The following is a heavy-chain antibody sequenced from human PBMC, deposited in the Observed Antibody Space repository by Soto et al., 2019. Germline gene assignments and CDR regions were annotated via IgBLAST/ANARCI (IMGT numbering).Heavy chain of an antibody. V-gene: IGHV3-74*01. Sequence: GGSLRLSCAVSGFTLSSYWMHWVRQAPGKGLVWVSRINSDGSTTSYADSVKGRFTISRDNAKNTLYLQMNSLRAEDTAVYYCARGTGTTYDYWGQGTLVTVSS. CDR2: INSDGSTT. J-gene: IGHJ4*02. D-gene: IGHD1-7*01. CDR3: ARGTGTTYDY. CDR1: GFTLSSYW.